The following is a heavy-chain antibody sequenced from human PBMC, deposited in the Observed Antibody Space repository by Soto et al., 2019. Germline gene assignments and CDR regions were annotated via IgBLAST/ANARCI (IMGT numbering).Heavy chain of an antibody. CDR3: ARAGAFYDSSAAFDY. CDR1: GGSISSGGYS. J-gene: IGHJ4*02. V-gene: IGHV4-30-2*01. D-gene: IGHD3-22*01. CDR2: IYHSGST. Sequence: QLQLQESGSGLVKPSQTLSLTCAVSGGSISSGGYSWSWIRQPPGKGLEWIGYIYHSGSTYYNPSLKRRVTISVDRSKNQFSLKLSSVTAADTAVYYCARAGAFYDSSAAFDYWGQGTLVTVSS.